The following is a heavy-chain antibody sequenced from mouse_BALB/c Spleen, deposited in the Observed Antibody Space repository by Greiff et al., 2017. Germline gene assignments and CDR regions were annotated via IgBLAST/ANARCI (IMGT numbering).Heavy chain of an antibody. D-gene: IGHD2-3*01. J-gene: IGHJ3*01. V-gene: IGHV1S81*02. CDR2: INPSNGGT. Sequence: QVQLKQPGAELVKPGASVKLSCKASGYTFTSYYMYWVKQRPGQGLEWIGGINPSNGGTNFNEKFKSKATLTVDKSSSTAYMQLSSLTSEDSAVYYCTRWDDGYYVWFAYWGQGTLVTVSA. CDR1: GYTFTSYY. CDR3: TRWDDGYYVWFAY.